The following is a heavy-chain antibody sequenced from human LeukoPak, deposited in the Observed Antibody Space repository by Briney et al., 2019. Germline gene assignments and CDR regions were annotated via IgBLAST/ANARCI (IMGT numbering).Heavy chain of an antibody. Sequence: GGSLRLSCAASGLTVSSNYMTWVRPAPGKGLEWVSVIYSGGSTYYADSVRGRFTISRDNSKNTLYLQMNSLRAEDTAVYYCTRGRSPNWFDPWGQGTLVTVSS. CDR2: IYSGGST. CDR3: TRGRSPNWFDP. J-gene: IGHJ5*02. CDR1: GLTVSSNY. V-gene: IGHV3-66*01. D-gene: IGHD1-26*01.